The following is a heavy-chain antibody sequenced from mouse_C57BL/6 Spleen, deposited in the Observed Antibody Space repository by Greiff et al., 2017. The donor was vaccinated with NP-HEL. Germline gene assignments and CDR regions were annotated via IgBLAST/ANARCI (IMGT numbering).Heavy chain of an antibody. Sequence: LVEPGASVTMSCKASGYTFTDYNMHWVKQSHGKSLEWIGYINPNNGGTSYNQKFKGKATLTVNKSSSTAYMELRSLTSEDSAVYYCASGYYYGSSPFDYWGQGTTLTVSS. CDR2: INPNNGGT. V-gene: IGHV1-22*01. CDR1: GYTFTDYN. J-gene: IGHJ2*01. CDR3: ASGYYYGSSPFDY. D-gene: IGHD1-1*01.